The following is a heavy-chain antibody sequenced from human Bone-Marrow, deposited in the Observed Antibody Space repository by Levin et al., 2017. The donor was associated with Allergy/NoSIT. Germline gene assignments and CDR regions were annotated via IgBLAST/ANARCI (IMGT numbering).Heavy chain of an antibody. V-gene: IGHV3-30*03. CDR2: ISFDGKHK. Sequence: PGGSLRLSCAASGFTFSDYGVDWVRQAPGKGLEWVAVISFDGKHKNYADSVNGRFIISRDNSKNTLYLQMNSLRPEDTAVYFCARGPDSVSYLGDALDIWGQGTMVTVSS. CDR1: GFTFSDYG. CDR3: ARGPDSVSYLGDALDI. J-gene: IGHJ3*02. D-gene: IGHD1-26*01.